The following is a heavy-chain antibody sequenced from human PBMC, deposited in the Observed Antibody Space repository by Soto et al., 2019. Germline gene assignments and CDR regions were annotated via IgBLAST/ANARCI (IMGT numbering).Heavy chain of an antibody. CDR3: AKQGNGYNTDY. CDR1: GFTFSTCA. V-gene: IGHV3-23*01. Sequence: GSLRLSCAASGFTFSTCAMNWVRQAPGKGLEWVSGINDSGVSSYYADSVKGRFTISRDNSKNTLHLQMNSLRAEDTAVYYCAKQGNGYNTDYWGQGTLVTVSS. CDR2: INDSGVSS. D-gene: IGHD5-12*01. J-gene: IGHJ4*02.